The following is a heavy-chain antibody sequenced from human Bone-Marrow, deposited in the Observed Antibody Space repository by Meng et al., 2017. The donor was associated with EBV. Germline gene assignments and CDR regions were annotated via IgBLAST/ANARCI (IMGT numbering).Heavy chain of an antibody. V-gene: IGHV7-4-1*02. Sequence: QVQLVHSGSALRKPGAYVKLSCKASGYTFTSYAMNWVRQAPGQGLEWMGWINTKTGKPTYAPGFTGRFVFSLDTSDSTTYLQISSLKTEDSAVYYCARDGGRRLDYWGQGTLVTVSS. CDR3: ARDGGRRLDY. D-gene: IGHD3-16*01. CDR2: INTKTGKP. CDR1: GYTFTSYA. J-gene: IGHJ4*02.